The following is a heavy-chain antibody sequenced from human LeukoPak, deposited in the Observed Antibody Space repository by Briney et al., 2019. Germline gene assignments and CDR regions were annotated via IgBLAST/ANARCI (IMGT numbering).Heavy chain of an antibody. CDR1: GFTFSSDA. CDR3: ARGLVGTGAFDM. Sequence: GGSLRLSCAASGFTFSSDAMGWVRQAPGKGLEWVSVSGSNTYYADSVKGRFTISRDNSKNTLSLQMNSLRVEDTAVYYCARGLVGTGAFDMWGQGTMVTVSS. D-gene: IGHD2-21*02. V-gene: IGHV3-23*01. CDR2: SGSNT. J-gene: IGHJ3*02.